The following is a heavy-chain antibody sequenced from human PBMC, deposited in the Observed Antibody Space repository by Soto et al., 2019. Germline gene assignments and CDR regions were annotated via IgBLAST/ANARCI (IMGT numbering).Heavy chain of an antibody. Sequence: QVQLQESGPGLVKPSGTLSLTCAVSGGSISSSNWWSWVRQPPGKGLEWIGKIYHSGSTNYNPSLQSRVTISVDKSKHQFSLQLSSVTAADTAVYYCARVYMVRGTIIRYFDYWGQGTLVTVSS. J-gene: IGHJ4*02. CDR2: IYHSGST. D-gene: IGHD3-10*01. V-gene: IGHV4-4*02. CDR1: GGSISSSNW. CDR3: ARVYMVRGTIIRYFDY.